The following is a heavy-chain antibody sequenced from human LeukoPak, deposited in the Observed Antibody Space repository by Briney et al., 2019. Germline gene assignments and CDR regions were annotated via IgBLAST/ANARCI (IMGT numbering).Heavy chain of an antibody. J-gene: IGHJ6*03. CDR3: ARGNPSYYYYYYMDV. CDR1: GYTFTSYD. Sequence: GASVKVSCKASGYTFTSYDINWVRQATGQGLEWMGWMNPNSGNTGYARKFQGRVTMTRNTSISTAYMELSSLRSEDTAVYYCARGNPSYYYYYYMDVWGKGTTVTVSS. CDR2: MNPNSGNT. V-gene: IGHV1-8*01.